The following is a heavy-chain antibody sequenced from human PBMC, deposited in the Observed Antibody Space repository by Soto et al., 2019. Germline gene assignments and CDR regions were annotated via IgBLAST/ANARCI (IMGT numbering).Heavy chain of an antibody. V-gene: IGHV1-18*01. D-gene: IGHD3-22*01. CDR3: ARVIGTTMIVAGWFDP. J-gene: IGHJ5*02. Sequence: GASVKVSCKASGYTFTSYGISWVRQAPGQGLEWMGWISAYNGNTNYAQKLQGRVTMTTDTSTSTAYMELRSLRSDDTAVYYCARVIGTTMIVAGWFDPWGQGTLVTVSS. CDR1: GYTFTSYG. CDR2: ISAYNGNT.